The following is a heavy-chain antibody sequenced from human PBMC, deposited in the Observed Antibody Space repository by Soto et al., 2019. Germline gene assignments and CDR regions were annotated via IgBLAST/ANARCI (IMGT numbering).Heavy chain of an antibody. CDR3: AKKANSGPGSQYFDN. V-gene: IGHV3-23*01. D-gene: IGHD3-10*01. CDR2: ISASGSGSGSIT. CDR1: GFTFSDYA. Sequence: EVQLLESGGGLVQPGGSLRLSCAASGFTFSDYAMSWVRQAPGKGLEWVSGISASGSGSGSITYYAGSVEGRVTISRDNSKNMLFLQMNSLRAEDTAIYYCAKKANSGPGSQYFDNWGQGTLVTVSS. J-gene: IGHJ4*02.